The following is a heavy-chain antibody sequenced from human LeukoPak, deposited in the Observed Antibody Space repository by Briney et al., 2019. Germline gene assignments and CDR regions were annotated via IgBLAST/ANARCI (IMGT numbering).Heavy chain of an antibody. V-gene: IGHV4-38-2*01. CDR1: GYSISSGYY. Sequence: SETLSLTCAVSGYSISSGYYWAWIRQPPGKGLEWIGTIYHSGSTYYNPSLKSRVTISVGTSKNQFSLKLSSVTAADTAVYYCARHSGMAEGDYWGQGTLVTVSS. CDR2: IYHSGST. J-gene: IGHJ4*02. D-gene: IGHD6-13*01. CDR3: ARHSGMAEGDY.